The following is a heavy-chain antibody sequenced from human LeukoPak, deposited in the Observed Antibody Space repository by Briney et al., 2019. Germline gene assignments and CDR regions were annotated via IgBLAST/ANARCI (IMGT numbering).Heavy chain of an antibody. CDR3: AKDKYNFWSGSNYYYMDV. Sequence: GGSLRLSCAASAITFSTYAMSWVRQAPGKGLECVSVISGGAGSTYYADSVKGRFTISRDNSKNTLYLQMNSLRAEDTAVYYCAKDKYNFWSGSNYYYMDVWGXXXXXTVX. CDR2: ISGGAGST. D-gene: IGHD3-3*01. V-gene: IGHV3-23*01. J-gene: IGHJ6*03. CDR1: AITFSTYA.